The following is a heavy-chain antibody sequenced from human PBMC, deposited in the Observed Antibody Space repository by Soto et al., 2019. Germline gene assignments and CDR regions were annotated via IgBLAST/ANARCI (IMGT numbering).Heavy chain of an antibody. CDR2: IVVGSGNT. V-gene: IGHV1-58*01. CDR1: GFTFTSSA. J-gene: IGHJ5*02. Sequence: SVKVSCKASGFTFTSSAVQWVRQARGQRLEWIGWIVVGSGNTNYAQKFQERVTISRDNAKNSLYLQMNSLRAEDTAVYYCARVPSSEFDPWGQGTLVTVSS. CDR3: ARVPSSEFDP. D-gene: IGHD6-6*01.